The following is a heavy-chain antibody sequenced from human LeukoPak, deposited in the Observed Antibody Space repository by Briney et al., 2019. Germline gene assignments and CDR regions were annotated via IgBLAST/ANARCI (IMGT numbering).Heavy chain of an antibody. V-gene: IGHV3-64*01. CDR1: GFTFSSYA. Sequence: PGGSLRLSCAASGFTFSSYAMHWVRQAPGKGLEYVSAIRSNGGSTYYANSVKGRFTISRDNSKNTLFLQMGSLRPEDMAVYYCARGFRSIAAAGPPELYYYYGMDVWGQGTTVTVSS. CDR2: IRSNGGST. CDR3: ARGFRSIAAAGPPELYYYYGMDV. J-gene: IGHJ6*02. D-gene: IGHD6-13*01.